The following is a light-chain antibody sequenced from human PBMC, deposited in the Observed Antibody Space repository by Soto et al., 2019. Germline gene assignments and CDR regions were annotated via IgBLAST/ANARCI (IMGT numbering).Light chain of an antibody. CDR1: QSLSTW. CDR3: QQYNANPII. CDR2: KAS. Sequence: DIQMTQSPSTLSASVGDRVTITCRASQSLSTWLAWYQQKPGKAPKLLIYKASSLETGVPSRFSASGSGTEFTLTISSLQPDDFATYYCQQYNANPIIFGQGTRLEIK. V-gene: IGKV1-5*03. J-gene: IGKJ5*01.